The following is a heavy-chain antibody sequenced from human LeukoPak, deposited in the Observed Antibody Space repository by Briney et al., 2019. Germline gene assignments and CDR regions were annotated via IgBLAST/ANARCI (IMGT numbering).Heavy chain of an antibody. D-gene: IGHD5-24*01. CDR3: ARAYIVNTNGDNVYYYMDV. J-gene: IGHJ6*03. Sequence: GASVKVSCKASGYTFTGYYMHWVRQAPGQGLEWMGWINPNSGGTNYAQKFQGWVTMTRDTSISTAYMELSRLRSDDTAVYYCARAYIVNTNGDNVYYYMDVWGTGTTVTVSS. CDR2: INPNSGGT. CDR1: GYTFTGYY. V-gene: IGHV1-2*04.